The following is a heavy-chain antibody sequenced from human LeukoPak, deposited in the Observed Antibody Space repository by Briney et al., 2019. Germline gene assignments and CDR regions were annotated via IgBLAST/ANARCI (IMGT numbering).Heavy chain of an antibody. CDR3: ARRYYDSSGYYFHDAFDI. CDR2: IYYSGST. V-gene: IGHV4-59*08. D-gene: IGHD3-22*01. CDR1: GGSISSYY. Sequence: SETLSLTCTVSGGSISSYYWSWIRQPPGKGLEWIGYIYYSGSTNYNPSLKSRVTISVDTSKNQFSLKLSSVTAADTAVYYCARRYYDSSGYYFHDAFDIWGQGTMITVSS. J-gene: IGHJ3*02.